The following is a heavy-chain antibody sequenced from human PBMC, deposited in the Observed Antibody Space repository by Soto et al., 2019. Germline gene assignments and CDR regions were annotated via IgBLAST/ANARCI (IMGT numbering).Heavy chain of an antibody. Sequence: SDTLSLTCTVSGASINNGGYYWSWIRQHPGEGLEWIGYIYYTGSTYYSSSLKSRVTISLDMSKNQFSLKLSSVTAADTAVYYCAREGYCSGDNCYTYYGLAVWGQGTTVTVSS. CDR2: IYYTGST. V-gene: IGHV4-31*03. CDR3: AREGYCSGDNCYTYYGLAV. J-gene: IGHJ6*02. D-gene: IGHD2-2*02. CDR1: GASINNGGYY.